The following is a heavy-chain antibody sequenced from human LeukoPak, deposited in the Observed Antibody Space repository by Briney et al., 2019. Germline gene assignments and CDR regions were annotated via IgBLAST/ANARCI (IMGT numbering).Heavy chain of an antibody. D-gene: IGHD6-13*01. J-gene: IGHJ4*02. CDR3: AKDAEHSSGWYPGN. CDR1: GFTFSTSG. V-gene: IGHV3-30*18. CDR2: ILFDGNNK. Sequence: GGSLRLSCAASGFTFSTSGMHWVRQAPGKGMEWVAVILFDGNNKYYADSVRGRFTISRDNSKNTLYLQMYSLRDEDTAVYYCAKDAEHSSGWYPGNWGQGTLVIVSS.